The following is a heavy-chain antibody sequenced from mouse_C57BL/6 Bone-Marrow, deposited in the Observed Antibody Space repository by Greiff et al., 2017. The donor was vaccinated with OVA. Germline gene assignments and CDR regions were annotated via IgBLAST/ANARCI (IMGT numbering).Heavy chain of an antibody. D-gene: IGHD1-1*01. V-gene: IGHV10-3*01. CDR1: GFTFNTYA. CDR3: VRDRRDYYGSTGFDV. Sequence: EVQRVESGGGLVQPKGSLKLSCAASGFTFNTYAMHWVRQAPGKGLEWVARIRSKSSNYATYYADSVKDRFTISRDDSQSMLYLQMNNLKTEDTAMYYCVRDRRDYYGSTGFDVWGTGTTVTVSS. J-gene: IGHJ1*03. CDR2: IRSKSSNYAT.